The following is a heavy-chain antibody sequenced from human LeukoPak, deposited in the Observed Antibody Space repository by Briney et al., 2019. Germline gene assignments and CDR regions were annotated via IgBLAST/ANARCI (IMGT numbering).Heavy chain of an antibody. V-gene: IGHV4-59*01. J-gene: IGHJ4*02. D-gene: IGHD3-9*01. CDR1: GGSISTYY. CDR2: IYHSGST. Sequence: SETLSLTCTVSGGSISTYYWNWIRQPPGKGLEWIGYIYHSGSTNYNPSLQSRVTISVDTSKNQFSLNLNSVTAADTAVYYCARVASAGSYFDWLRPDYWGQGTLVTVSS. CDR3: ARVASAGSYFDWLRPDY.